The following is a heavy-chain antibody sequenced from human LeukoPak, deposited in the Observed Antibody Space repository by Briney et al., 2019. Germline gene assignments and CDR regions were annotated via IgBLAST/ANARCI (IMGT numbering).Heavy chain of an antibody. D-gene: IGHD3-10*01. V-gene: IGHV3-7*03. CDR1: GFAFSTYW. Sequence: PGGSLRLSCAASGFAFSTYWTNWVRQAPGKGLEWVANIKPDGSEGYYVDSVKGRFTLSRDNDQNSLYLQMNSLRDDDTAVYYCARAKRPMVLDHWGQGTLVTVSS. J-gene: IGHJ4*02. CDR3: ARAKRPMVLDH. CDR2: IKPDGSEG.